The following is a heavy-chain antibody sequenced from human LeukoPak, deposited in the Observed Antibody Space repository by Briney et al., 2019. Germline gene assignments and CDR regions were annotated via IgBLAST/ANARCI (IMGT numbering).Heavy chain of an antibody. CDR1: GYTFTSYG. J-gene: IGHJ4*02. CDR3: AAASYYDFWSGYYPDDY. V-gene: IGHV1-3*01. Sequence: ASVKVSCKTSGYTFTSYGMHWVRQAPGQRLEWMGWINGGNGDAKYSQKFQGRVTIIRDTSASTGYMELSSLRSEDTAVYYCAAASYYDFWSGYYPDDYWGQGTLVTVSS. CDR2: INGGNGDA. D-gene: IGHD3-3*01.